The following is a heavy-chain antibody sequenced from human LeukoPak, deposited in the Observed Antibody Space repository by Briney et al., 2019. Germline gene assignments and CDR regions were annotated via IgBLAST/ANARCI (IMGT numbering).Heavy chain of an antibody. CDR1: GGSISSGDYY. J-gene: IGHJ4*02. V-gene: IGHV4-30-4*08. D-gene: IGHD5-12*01. Sequence: SETLSLTCTVSGGSISSGDYYWSWIRQPPGKGLEWLGYIYYSVSTSYNPSLKTRFTISVDTSKNQFSLKLSSVTAADTAVYYCARAPSGFAYSFDYWGQGTLVTVSS. CDR3: ARAPSGFAYSFDY. CDR2: IYYSVST.